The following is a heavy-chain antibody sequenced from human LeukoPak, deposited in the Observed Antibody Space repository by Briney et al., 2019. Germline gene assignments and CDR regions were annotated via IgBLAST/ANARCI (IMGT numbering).Heavy chain of an antibody. CDR3: ARDISTIFGVVTVFDY. CDR2: INPNSGGT. CDR1: GYTFTGYY. J-gene: IGHJ4*02. D-gene: IGHD3-3*01. Sequence: ASVKVSCKASGYTFTGYYMHWGRQAPGQGLEWMGWINPNSGGTNYAQKFQGRVTMTRDTSISTAYMELSRLRSDDTAVYYCARDISTIFGVVTVFDYWGQGTLVTVSS. V-gene: IGHV1-2*02.